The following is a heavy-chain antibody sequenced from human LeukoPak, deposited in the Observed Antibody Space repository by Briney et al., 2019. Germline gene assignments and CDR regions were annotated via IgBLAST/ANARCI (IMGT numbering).Heavy chain of an antibody. J-gene: IGHJ4*02. Sequence: GGSLRLSCAASRFTLSNYWMSWVRQAPGKGLEWVANIKQDGSETYYVDSVKGRFTISRDNAKNSLSLQMNSLRAEDTAVYYCARRGSSSSTDYWGQGTLVTVSS. V-gene: IGHV3-7*01. CDR1: RFTLSNYW. D-gene: IGHD6-6*01. CDR3: ARRGSSSSTDY. CDR2: IKQDGSET.